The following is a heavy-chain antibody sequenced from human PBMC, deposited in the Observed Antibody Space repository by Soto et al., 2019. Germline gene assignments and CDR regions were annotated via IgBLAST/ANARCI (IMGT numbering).Heavy chain of an antibody. V-gene: IGHV4-39*01. D-gene: IGHD2-21*02. CDR1: WESIGVRCCC. J-gene: IGHJ5*02. Sequence: QSLRRRVAWESIGVRCCCLGMTRQPPGKGLEWIGSIYYSGRTYYNPSFKSRVTISIDTSKNQFSLKLSSVTATDTAVYYCARQRPTVVTHAYFDPWGQGSLV. CDR3: ARQRPTVVTHAYFDP. CDR2: IYYSGRT.